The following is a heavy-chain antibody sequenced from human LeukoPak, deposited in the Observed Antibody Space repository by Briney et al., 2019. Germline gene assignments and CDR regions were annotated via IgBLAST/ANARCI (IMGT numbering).Heavy chain of an antibody. CDR1: GGSISSYY. Sequence: SETLSLTCTVSGGSISSYYWSWIRQPPGKGLEWIGYIYYSGSTNYNPSLKSRVTISVDTSKNQFSLKLSSVTAADTAVYYCARDTYGSGGNDYWGQGTLVTVSS. D-gene: IGHD3-10*01. CDR3: ARDTYGSGGNDY. CDR2: IYYSGST. V-gene: IGHV4-59*01. J-gene: IGHJ4*02.